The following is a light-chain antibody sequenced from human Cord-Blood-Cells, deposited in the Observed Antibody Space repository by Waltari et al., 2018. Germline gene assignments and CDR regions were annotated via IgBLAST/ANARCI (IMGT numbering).Light chain of an antibody. CDR1: SGHSSYA. CDR3: QTWGTGIWV. J-gene: IGLJ3*02. V-gene: IGLV4-69*01. Sequence: QLVLTQSPSASASLGASVKLTCTLSSGHSSYAIAWPQQQPEKGPRYLMNLNSDGSHSKGDGIPDRFSGSSSGAERYLTISSLQSEDEADYYCQTWGTGIWVFGGGTKLTVL. CDR2: LNSDGSH.